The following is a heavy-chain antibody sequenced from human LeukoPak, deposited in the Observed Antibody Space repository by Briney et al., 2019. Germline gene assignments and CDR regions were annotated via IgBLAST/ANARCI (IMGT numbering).Heavy chain of an antibody. V-gene: IGHV3-48*01. CDR1: GFAFSSYS. D-gene: IGHD3-22*01. Sequence: GGSLRLSCAASGFAFSSYSMNWVRQAPGKGLEWVSHITASGTAMFYADSVKGRFTISRDNAKNSLYLQLNSLRAEDTAIYYCAKDLTYYYDSTGYYFDYWGQGTLVTVSS. CDR2: ITASGTAM. CDR3: AKDLTYYYDSTGYYFDY. J-gene: IGHJ4*02.